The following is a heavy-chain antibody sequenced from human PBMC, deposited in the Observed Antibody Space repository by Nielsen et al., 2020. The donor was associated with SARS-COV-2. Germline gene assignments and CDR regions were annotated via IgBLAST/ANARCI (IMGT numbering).Heavy chain of an antibody. Sequence: GSLRLSCTVYGGSFSGYHWRWIRQSPGKGLEWIGEINHSGTTYYNPSLKRRVTISVDTSKNQLSLKLTSVTATDTAIYYCAKLGRDWGQGTLVVVSS. D-gene: IGHD3-10*01. CDR2: INHSGTT. CDR3: AKLGRD. J-gene: IGHJ4*02. CDR1: GGSFSGYH. V-gene: IGHV4-34*01.